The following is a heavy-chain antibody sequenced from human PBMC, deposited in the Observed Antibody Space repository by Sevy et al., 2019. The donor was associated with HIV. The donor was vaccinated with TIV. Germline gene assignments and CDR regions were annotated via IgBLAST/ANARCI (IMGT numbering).Heavy chain of an antibody. CDR2: ISYDGSNK. Sequence: GGSLRLSCAASGFTFSSYAMHWVRQAPGKGLEWVAVISYDGSNKYYADSVKGRFTISRDNSKNTLYLQMNSLRAEDTAVYYCASSRWREPYDYWGQGTLVTVSS. J-gene: IGHJ4*02. CDR3: ASSRWREPYDY. V-gene: IGHV3-30-3*01. CDR1: GFTFSSYA.